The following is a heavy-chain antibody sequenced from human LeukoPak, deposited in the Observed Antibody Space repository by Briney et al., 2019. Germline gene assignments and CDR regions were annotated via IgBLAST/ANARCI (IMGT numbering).Heavy chain of an antibody. CDR2: IYHSGST. J-gene: IGHJ4*02. V-gene: IGHV4-4*02. CDR1: GGSISSSNW. D-gene: IGHD1-1*01. CDR3: ARVKTTGTSTYFDY. Sequence: SETLSLTCAVSGGSISSSNWWSWVRQPPRKGLEWIGEIYHSGSTNYNQSLKSRVTISVDKSKNEFSLKLSAVTAADTAVYYCARVKTTGTSTYFDYWGQGTLVTVSS.